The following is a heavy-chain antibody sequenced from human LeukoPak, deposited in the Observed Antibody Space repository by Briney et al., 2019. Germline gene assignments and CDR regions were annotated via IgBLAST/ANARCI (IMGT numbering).Heavy chain of an antibody. CDR3: ARVRANYDFWSGAYYYGMDV. V-gene: IGHV3-21*01. CDR2: ISSSSSYI. D-gene: IGHD3-3*01. Sequence: GGSLRLSCAASGFTFGSYSMNWVRQAPGKGLEWVSSISSSSSYIYYADSVKGRFTISRDNAKNSLYLQMNSLRAEDTAVYYCARVRANYDFWSGAYYYGMDVWGQGTTVTVSS. CDR1: GFTFGSYS. J-gene: IGHJ6*02.